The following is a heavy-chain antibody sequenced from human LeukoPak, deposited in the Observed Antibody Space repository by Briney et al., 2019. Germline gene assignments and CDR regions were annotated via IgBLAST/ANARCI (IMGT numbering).Heavy chain of an antibody. CDR1: GGSISSYY. Sequence: SETLSLTCTVSGGSISSYYWGWIRQPPGKGLEWIGYIYYSGSTNYNPSLKSRVTISVDTSKDQFSLKLSSVTAADTAVYYCARVGGYSYGLGAFDIWGQGTMVTVSS. V-gene: IGHV4-59*01. CDR3: ARVGGYSYGLGAFDI. D-gene: IGHD5-18*01. J-gene: IGHJ3*02. CDR2: IYYSGST.